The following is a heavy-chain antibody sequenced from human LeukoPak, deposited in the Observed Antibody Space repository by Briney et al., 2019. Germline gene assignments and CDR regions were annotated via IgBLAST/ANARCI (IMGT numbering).Heavy chain of an antibody. CDR1: GYTFTSYD. V-gene: IGHV1-8*03. CDR3: ARGLSGGVAARQRRFDY. CDR2: MNPNSGNT. J-gene: IGHJ4*02. Sequence: ASVKVSCKASGYTFTSYDINWVRQATGQGLEWMGWMNPNSGNTGYAQKFQGRVTITRNTSISTAYMELSSLRSEDTAVYYCARGLSGGVAARQRRFDYWGQGTLVTVSS. D-gene: IGHD6-6*01.